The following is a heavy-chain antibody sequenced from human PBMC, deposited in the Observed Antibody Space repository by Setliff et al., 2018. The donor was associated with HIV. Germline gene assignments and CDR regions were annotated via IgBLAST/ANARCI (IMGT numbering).Heavy chain of an antibody. V-gene: IGHV3-21*01. D-gene: IGHD3-16*02. CDR3: AKNSYGYKTAFEY. CDR2: ISSGGGFI. CDR1: GFSLNDYS. Sequence: PGGSLRLSCAASGFSLNDYSMNWVRQAPGKGLEWVSCISSGGGFIYYADSVKGRFTISRDTAKNSVYLQMNSLRAEDTAMYYCAKNSYGYKTAFEYWGQGALVTVSS. J-gene: IGHJ4*02.